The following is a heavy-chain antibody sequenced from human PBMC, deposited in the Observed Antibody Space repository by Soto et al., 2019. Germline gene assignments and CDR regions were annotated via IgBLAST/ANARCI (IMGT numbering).Heavy chain of an antibody. J-gene: IGHJ4*02. Sequence: EVQLVESGGGLVQPGGSLRLSCAASGFTLGTYVMTWVRQAPGKGLEWVSAISGSGCSTNYADPVKGRFTISRDNTKNTLYLQRNSLRGEDTAVYYCAKDRKGSYCSGGTCYSFDYWGQGTLVTVPS. CDR3: AKDRKGSYCSGGTCYSFDY. V-gene: IGHV3-23*04. CDR2: ISGSGCST. D-gene: IGHD2-15*01. CDR1: GFTLGTYV.